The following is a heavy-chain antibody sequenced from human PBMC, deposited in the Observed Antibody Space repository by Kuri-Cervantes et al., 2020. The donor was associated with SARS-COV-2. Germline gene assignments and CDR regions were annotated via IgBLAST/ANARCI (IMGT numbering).Heavy chain of an antibody. D-gene: IGHD2-2*01. J-gene: IGHJ3*02. Sequence: SETLSLTCAVHGVSFSGYYWSWIRQPPGKGLEWIGEINHSGSTNYNPSLKSRVTISVDTSKNQFSLKLSSVTAADTAVYYCAREYCSSTSCYGAFDIWGQGTMVTVSS. CDR1: GVSFSGYY. CDR3: AREYCSSTSCYGAFDI. CDR2: INHSGST. V-gene: IGHV4-34*01.